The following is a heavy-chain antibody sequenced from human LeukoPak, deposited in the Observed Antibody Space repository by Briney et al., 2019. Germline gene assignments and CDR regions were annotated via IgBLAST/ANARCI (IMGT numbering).Heavy chain of an antibody. CDR3: AAAASPEGAYCGGDCYS. Sequence: ASVRVSCKASGYTFTSYDINWVRQATGQGLEWMGCMNPNSGNTGYAQKFQGRVTITRNTSMSTAYMELSSLRSEDTAVYYCAAAASPEGAYCGGDCYSWGQRTLVTVSS. CDR1: GYTFTSYD. CDR2: MNPNSGNT. J-gene: IGHJ5*02. D-gene: IGHD2-21*02. V-gene: IGHV1-8*03.